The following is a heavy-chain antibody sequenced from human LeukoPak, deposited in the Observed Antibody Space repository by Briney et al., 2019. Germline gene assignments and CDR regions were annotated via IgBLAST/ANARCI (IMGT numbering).Heavy chain of an antibody. Sequence: ASVKVSCKASGYTFTGYYMHWVRQAPGQGLEWMGWINPNGGGTNYAQKFQGRVTMTRDTSISTAYMELSRLRSDDTAVYYCAIYYDSSGYSFDYWGQGTLVTVSS. CDR2: INPNGGGT. J-gene: IGHJ4*02. CDR3: AIYYDSSGYSFDY. CDR1: GYTFTGYY. D-gene: IGHD3-22*01. V-gene: IGHV1-2*02.